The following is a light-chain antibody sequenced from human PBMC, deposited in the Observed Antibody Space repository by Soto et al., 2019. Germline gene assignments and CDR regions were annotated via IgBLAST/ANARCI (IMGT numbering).Light chain of an antibody. CDR3: ASWDDSLSGVV. J-gene: IGLJ2*01. CDR2: RNN. V-gene: IGLV1-47*01. CDR1: SSNIGSNY. Sequence: QSVLTQPSSASGTPGQRVTISCSGSSSNIGSNYVYWYQQLPGTAPKLLIYRNNQRPSGVPDRFSGSKSGTSAFLAISGLRSEDEADYYCASWDDSLSGVVFGGGTKVTVL.